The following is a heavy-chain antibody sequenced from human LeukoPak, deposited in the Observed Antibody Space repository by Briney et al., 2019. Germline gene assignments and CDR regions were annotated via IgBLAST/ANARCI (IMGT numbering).Heavy chain of an antibody. CDR3: AKPKEVTTGAYFDY. CDR1: GFTFSSYS. CDR2: IRFDGSNK. J-gene: IGHJ4*02. V-gene: IGHV3-30*02. Sequence: GGSLRLSCAASGFTFSSYSMNWVRQAPGKGLEWVAFIRFDGSNKYYADSVKGRFTISRDNSKNTLYLQMNSLRPEDTAVYYCAKPKEVTTGAYFDYWGQGTLVTVSS. D-gene: IGHD4-11*01.